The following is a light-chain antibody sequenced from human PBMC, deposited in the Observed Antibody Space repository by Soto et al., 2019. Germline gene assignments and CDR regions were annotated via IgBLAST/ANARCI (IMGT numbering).Light chain of an antibody. CDR1: SSDVGSYDS. J-gene: IGLJ2*01. CDR2: IVN. CDR3: CPCTSSALVV. Sequence: QSALIQPPSVSGSPGHSVTISCTGASSDVGSYDSVSWFQHHPDTVPKPMIYIVNAQPSGVPDRFSGSKSANTASMSISGLQAEDGVDYLWCPCTSSALVVFGGGTKVTVL. V-gene: IGLV2-18*02.